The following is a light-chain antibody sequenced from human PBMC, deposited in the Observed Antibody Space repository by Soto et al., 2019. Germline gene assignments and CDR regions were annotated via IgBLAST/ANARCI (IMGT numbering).Light chain of an antibody. V-gene: IGLV2-14*01. CDR1: SSDVGAYKF. Sequence: QSVPTQPASVSGSPGQSITISCTGSSSDVGAYKFVSWYQQILGKAPKLMIYDVSYRPSGVSNRFSGSKSGNTASLTISGVQTEDEADYYCNSYTTSDTWVFGGGTKLTVL. J-gene: IGLJ3*02. CDR2: DVS. CDR3: NSYTTSDTWV.